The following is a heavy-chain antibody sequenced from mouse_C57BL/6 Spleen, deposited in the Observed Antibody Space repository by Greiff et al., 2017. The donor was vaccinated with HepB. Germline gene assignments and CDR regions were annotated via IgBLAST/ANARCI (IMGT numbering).Heavy chain of an antibody. D-gene: IGHD1-1*02. CDR2: IDPSDSYT. CDR1: GYTFTSYW. V-gene: IGHV1-50*01. J-gene: IGHJ2*01. Sequence: QVQLQQPGAELVKPGASVKLSCKASGYTFTSYWMQWVKQRPGQGLEWIGEIDPSDSYTNYNQKFKGKATLTVDTSSSTAYMQLSSLTSEDSAVYYCARGVLSYYFDYWGQGTTLTVSS. CDR3: ARGVLSYYFDY.